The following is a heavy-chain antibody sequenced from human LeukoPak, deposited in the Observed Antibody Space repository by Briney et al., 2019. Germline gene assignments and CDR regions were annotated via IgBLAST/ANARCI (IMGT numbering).Heavy chain of an antibody. CDR3: ARDLPQYYDILTDV. CDR1: GGSNSSYY. CDR2: IYTSGST. Sequence: SETLSLTCTASGGSNSSYYWSWIRQPAGKGLEWIGRIYTSGSTNYNPSLKSRVTMSVDTSKNQFSLKLSSVTAADTAVYYCARDLPQYYDILTDVWGQGTTVTVSS. D-gene: IGHD3-9*01. V-gene: IGHV4-4*07. J-gene: IGHJ6*02.